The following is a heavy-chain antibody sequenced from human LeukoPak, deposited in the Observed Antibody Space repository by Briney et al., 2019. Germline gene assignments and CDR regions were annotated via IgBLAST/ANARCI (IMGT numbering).Heavy chain of an antibody. CDR1: GFIFSSYS. Sequence: GGSLRLSCTASGFIFSSYSLHWVRQAPGKGLEWVSYINSNSGTIYYADSVKGRFTISRDNAKNSLYLQMNSLRAEDTAVYHCARGLIAPPGAIGYWGQGTLVTVSS. J-gene: IGHJ4*02. V-gene: IGHV3-48*01. D-gene: IGHD6-13*01. CDR3: ARGLIAPPGAIGY. CDR2: INSNSGTI.